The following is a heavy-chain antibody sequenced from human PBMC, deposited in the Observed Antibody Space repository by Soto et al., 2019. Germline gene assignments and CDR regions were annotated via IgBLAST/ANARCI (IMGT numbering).Heavy chain of an antibody. V-gene: IGHV3-21*01. CDR2: ISSSSSYI. J-gene: IGHJ6*02. D-gene: IGHD6-6*01. Sequence: EVQLVDSGGGLVKPGGSLRLSCAASGFTFSSYSMNWVRQAPGKGLEWVSSISSSSSYIYYADSVKGRFTISRDNAKNSLYLQMNSLRAEDTAVYYCAFLSSSDYYYYGMDVWGQGTTVTVSS. CDR3: AFLSSSDYYYYGMDV. CDR1: GFTFSSYS.